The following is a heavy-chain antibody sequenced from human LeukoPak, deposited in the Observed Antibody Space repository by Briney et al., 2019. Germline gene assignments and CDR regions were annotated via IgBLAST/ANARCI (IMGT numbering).Heavy chain of an antibody. Sequence: GGSLRLSCAVSGFTFSIYAMSWVRQAPGKGLEWVSAISGGGGSTYYAESVKGRFTVSRDNSKNTLYLQMNSLRAEDTAVYFCASVITISNYYMDVWGKGTTVTVSS. CDR3: ASVITISNYYMDV. CDR2: ISGGGGST. CDR1: GFTFSIYA. V-gene: IGHV3-23*01. D-gene: IGHD3-9*01. J-gene: IGHJ6*03.